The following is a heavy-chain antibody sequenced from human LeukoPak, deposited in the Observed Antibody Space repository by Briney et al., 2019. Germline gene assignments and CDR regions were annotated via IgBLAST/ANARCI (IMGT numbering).Heavy chain of an antibody. D-gene: IGHD6-13*01. CDR1: GGSISSYY. V-gene: IGHV4-59*08. Sequence: SETLSLTCTVSGGSISSYYWSWIRQPPGKGLEWIGNIYHSGSTYYNPSLKSRDTISVDTSKNQFSLQLTSVTAADTAVYYCARAYSSSWYFNWFDPWGQGTLVTVSS. CDR2: IYHSGST. J-gene: IGHJ5*02. CDR3: ARAYSSSWYFNWFDP.